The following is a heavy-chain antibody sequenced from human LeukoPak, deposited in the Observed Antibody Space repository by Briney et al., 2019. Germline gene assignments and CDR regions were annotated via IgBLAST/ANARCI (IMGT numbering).Heavy chain of an antibody. J-gene: IGHJ4*02. Sequence: GGSLRLSCAASGFTFSNYAMHSVRQAPGKGLEWVAAISYDGSDKYYADSVKGRFTISRDNSKNTLYLRMNSLRVEDTAVYYCKEVDYWGQGTLVTVSS. V-gene: IGHV3-30*04. CDR2: ISYDGSDK. CDR1: GFTFSNYA. CDR3: KEVDY.